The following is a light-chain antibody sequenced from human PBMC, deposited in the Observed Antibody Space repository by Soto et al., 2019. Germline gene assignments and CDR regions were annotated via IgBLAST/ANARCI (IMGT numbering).Light chain of an antibody. CDR1: QSISGRS. CDR3: QQYGSSPLT. J-gene: IGKJ4*01. Sequence: EIVLTQSPGTLSVSPGERATLSCRASQSISGRSFAWYKQKPGQAPRLLIYGASSRATGTPDRFSGSGSGTDFTLTISGLEPEDFAVYYCQQYGSSPLTFGGGTKVEIK. V-gene: IGKV3-20*01. CDR2: GAS.